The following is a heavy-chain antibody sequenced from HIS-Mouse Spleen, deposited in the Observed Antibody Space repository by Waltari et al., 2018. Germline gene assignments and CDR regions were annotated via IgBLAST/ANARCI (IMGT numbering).Heavy chain of an antibody. CDR3: ARDTVAGRRYFDY. Sequence: QVQLVQSGAEVKKPRSSVKVSVKAPGGPFSRYAISWLRQAPGQGLEWMGGIIPIFGTANYAQKFQGRVTITADESTSTAYMELSSLRSEDTAVYYCARDTVAGRRYFDYWGQGTLVTVSS. CDR1: GGPFSRYA. D-gene: IGHD6-19*01. J-gene: IGHJ4*02. V-gene: IGHV1-69*01. CDR2: IIPIFGTA.